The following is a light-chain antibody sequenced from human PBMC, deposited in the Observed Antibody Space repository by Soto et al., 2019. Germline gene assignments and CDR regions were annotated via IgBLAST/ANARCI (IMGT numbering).Light chain of an antibody. CDR3: QQSYRTPHT. Sequence: DIQMTQSPSSVSASVGDRVTFTCRASQGISSWLAWYQQKPGKAPKLLIYAASTLQGAVPSRFSGRGSGTDFSLTISSLQPEDFATYYCQQSYRTPHTFGQGTKLETK. CDR2: AAS. V-gene: IGKV1-12*01. J-gene: IGKJ2*01. CDR1: QGISSW.